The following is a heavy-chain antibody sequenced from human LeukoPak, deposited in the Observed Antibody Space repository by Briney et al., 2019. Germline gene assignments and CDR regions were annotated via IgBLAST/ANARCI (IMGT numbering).Heavy chain of an antibody. CDR1: GFTFSSYG. CDR3: ARYCGGDCYGVDV. V-gene: IGHV3-33*03. D-gene: IGHD2-21*02. Sequence: GGSLRLSCAASGFTFSSYGMHWVRQAPGKGLEWVAVIWYDGSNKYYADSVKGRFTISRDNPKNSLFLQMNSLRAEDTAVYYCARYCGGDCYGVDVWGQGTTVTVSS. CDR2: IWYDGSNK. J-gene: IGHJ6*02.